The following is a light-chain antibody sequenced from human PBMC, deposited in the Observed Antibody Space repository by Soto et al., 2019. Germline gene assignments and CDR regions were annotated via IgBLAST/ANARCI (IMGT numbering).Light chain of an antibody. CDR1: QSVRSTF. Sequence: VLPQSPDTLSLSPGDRVTLSCRASQSVRSTFLAWYQQKPGQAPRLLIYGASNRATGIPDRFSGSASGTDFTLTISRLEPDDSAVYYCQQYHDSPMNTFGQGTKLELK. J-gene: IGKJ2*01. CDR3: QQYHDSPMNT. CDR2: GAS. V-gene: IGKV3-20*01.